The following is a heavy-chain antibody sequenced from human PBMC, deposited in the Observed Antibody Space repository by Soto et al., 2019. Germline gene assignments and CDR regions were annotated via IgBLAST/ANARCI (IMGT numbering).Heavy chain of an antibody. CDR2: ISAYNGNT. J-gene: IGHJ3*02. CDR1: GYTFTSYG. D-gene: IGHD2-15*01. CDR3: ARWGYIVVVVDAKLADDFDI. V-gene: IGHV1-18*04. Sequence: ASVKVSCKASGYTFTSYGISWVRQAPGQGLEWMGWISAYNGNTNYEQKLQGRVTMTTETSTRTAYMELRRLRSEDKAVYYCARWGYIVVVVDAKLADDFDIWG.